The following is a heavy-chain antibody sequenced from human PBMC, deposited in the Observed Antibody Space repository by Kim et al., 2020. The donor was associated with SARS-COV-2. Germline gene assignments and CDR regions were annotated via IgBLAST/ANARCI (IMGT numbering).Heavy chain of an antibody. J-gene: IGHJ4*02. CDR1: GYSFTSYW. V-gene: IGHV5-51*01. Sequence: GESLKISCKGSGYSFTSYWIGWVRQMPGKGLEWMGIIYPGDSDTRYSPSFQGQVTISADKSISTAYLQWSSLKASDTAMYYCARAPTIFWSGSTYYFDYWGQGTLVTVSS. CDR2: IYPGDSDT. D-gene: IGHD3-3*01. CDR3: ARAPTIFWSGSTYYFDY.